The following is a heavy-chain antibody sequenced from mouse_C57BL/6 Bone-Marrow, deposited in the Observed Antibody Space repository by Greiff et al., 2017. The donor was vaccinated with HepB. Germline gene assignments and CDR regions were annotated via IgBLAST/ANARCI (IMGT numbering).Heavy chain of an antibody. CDR3: ARGGSSYSYWYFDV. V-gene: IGHV1-42*01. CDR2: INPSTGGT. D-gene: IGHD1-1*01. J-gene: IGHJ1*03. CDR1: GYSFTGYY. Sequence: VQLQQSGPELVKPGASVKISCKASGYSFTGYYMNWVKQSPEKSLEWIGEINPSTGGTTYNQKFKAKATLTVDKSSSTAYMQLKSLTSEDSAVYYCARGGSSYSYWYFDVWGTGTTVTVSS.